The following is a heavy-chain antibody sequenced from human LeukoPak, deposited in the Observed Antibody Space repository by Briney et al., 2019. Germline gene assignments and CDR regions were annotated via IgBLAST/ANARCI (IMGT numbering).Heavy chain of an antibody. CDR2: INPSGGST. V-gene: IGHV1-46*01. D-gene: IGHD3-22*01. CDR1: GYTFTNQD. Sequence: ASVTVSCKASGYTFTNQDMHWVRQAPGQRLEWMGIINPSGGSTSYAQKFQGRVTMTRDMSTSTVYMELSSLRSEDTAVYYCARDGARYYYDSSGYPTPNHNWYFDLWGRGTLVTVSS. J-gene: IGHJ2*01. CDR3: ARDGARYYYDSSGYPTPNHNWYFDL.